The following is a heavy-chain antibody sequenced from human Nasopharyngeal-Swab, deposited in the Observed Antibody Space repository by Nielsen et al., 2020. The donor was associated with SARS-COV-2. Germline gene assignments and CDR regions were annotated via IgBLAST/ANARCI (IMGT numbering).Heavy chain of an antibody. CDR1: EFTFNTHD. CDR2: ISSSSRTI. CDR3: ARLRYYSSDY. V-gene: IGHV3-48*02. D-gene: IGHD1-26*01. Sequence: GESLKISCAASEFTFNTHDMNWVRQAPGKGLEWLSYISSSSRTIYYADSVKGRFTISRDNAKNSLYLQMNTLRDEDTAVYYYARLRYYSSDYWGQGTLVTVSS. J-gene: IGHJ4*02.